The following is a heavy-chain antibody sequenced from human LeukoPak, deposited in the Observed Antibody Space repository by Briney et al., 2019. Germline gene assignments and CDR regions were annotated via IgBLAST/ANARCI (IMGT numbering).Heavy chain of an antibody. D-gene: IGHD6-19*01. CDR1: GGSISSLTYY. CDR2: VYYSGTT. V-gene: IGHV4-39*01. J-gene: IGHJ4*02. CDR3: AGYSAGWSSGGGY. Sequence: SETLSLTCNVSGGSISSLTYYWGWFRQPPGKGLEWVASVYYSGTTYYSPSLKSRVAISVNRSNNQFSLRLNSVTAADTAVYFCAGYSAGWSSGGGYWGQGTLVTVSS.